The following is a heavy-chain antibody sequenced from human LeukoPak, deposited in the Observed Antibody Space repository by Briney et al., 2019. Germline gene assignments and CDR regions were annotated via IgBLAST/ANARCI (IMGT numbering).Heavy chain of an antibody. CDR2: IYISGST. V-gene: IGHV4-61*02. CDR3: ARGSYYDSSGYYDQRKNYFDY. Sequence: PSETLSLTCTVSGGSISSGSYYWSWIRQPAGKGLEWIGRIYISGSTNYNPSLKSRVTISVDTSKNQFSLKLSSVTAADTAVYYCARGSYYDSSGYYDQRKNYFDYWGQGTLVTVSS. J-gene: IGHJ4*02. D-gene: IGHD3-22*01. CDR1: GGSISSGSYY.